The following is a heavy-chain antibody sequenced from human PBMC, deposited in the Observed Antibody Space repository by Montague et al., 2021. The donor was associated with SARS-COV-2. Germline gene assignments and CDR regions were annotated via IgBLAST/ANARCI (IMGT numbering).Heavy chain of an antibody. CDR1: GFSFNNYG. CDR3: ARDRDTRHTTPIDY. D-gene: IGHD2-15*01. V-gene: IGHV3-30*19. J-gene: IGHJ4*02. Sequence: SLRLSCAASGFSFNNYGMHWVRQAPGKGLEWVAIISYDGSNKYYAVSVKGRFTISRDNSKNTLFLQMSSLRAEDTAVYFCARDRDTRHTTPIDYWGQGTLVTVSS. CDR2: ISYDGSNK.